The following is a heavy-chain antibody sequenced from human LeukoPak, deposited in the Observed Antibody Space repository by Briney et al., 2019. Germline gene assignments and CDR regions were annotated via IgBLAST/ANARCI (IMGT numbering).Heavy chain of an antibody. V-gene: IGHV3-23*01. CDR2: ISGSGGST. J-gene: IGHJ4*02. Sequence: GGSLRLSCAASGFTFSNYVMSWVRQTPGKGLEWVSGISGSGGSTFYADSVKGRFTISRDNSKNTLYLEMNSLRAEDTALFYCAKSGDQVTVTKLDYWGQGTLVTVSS. CDR1: GFTFSNYV. D-gene: IGHD4-17*01. CDR3: AKSGDQVTVTKLDY.